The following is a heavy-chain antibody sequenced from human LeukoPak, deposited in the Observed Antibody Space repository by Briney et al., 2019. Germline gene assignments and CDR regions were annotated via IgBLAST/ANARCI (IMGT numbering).Heavy chain of an antibody. Sequence: PGGFLRLSCAASGFTFSSYSMNWVRQAPGKGLEWVSSISSSSSYIYYADSVKGRFTISRDNAKNSLYLQMNSLRAEDTAVYYCARVHYYDSSGLGAFDIWGQGTMVTVSS. CDR3: ARVHYYDSSGLGAFDI. J-gene: IGHJ3*02. D-gene: IGHD3-22*01. CDR1: GFTFSSYS. CDR2: ISSSSSYI. V-gene: IGHV3-21*01.